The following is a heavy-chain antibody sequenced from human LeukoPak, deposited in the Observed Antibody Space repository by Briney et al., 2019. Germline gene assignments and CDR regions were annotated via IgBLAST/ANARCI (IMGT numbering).Heavy chain of an antibody. CDR1: GFTFSSYW. V-gene: IGHV3-7*01. J-gene: IGHJ4*02. D-gene: IGHD5-12*01. CDR2: IKQDGGEK. Sequence: GGSLRLSCAASGFTFSSYWMSWVRQAPGKGLEWVANIKQDGGEKYYVESVKGRFTISRDNVKNSLYLQMNSLRVEDTAVYYCARARGGYDLDYWGQGTLVTVSS. CDR3: ARARGGYDLDY.